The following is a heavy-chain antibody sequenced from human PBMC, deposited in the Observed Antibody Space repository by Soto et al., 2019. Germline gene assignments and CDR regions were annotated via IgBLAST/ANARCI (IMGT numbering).Heavy chain of an antibody. Sequence: GASVKVSCKASGFTFTSSAVQWVRQARGQRLEWIGWIVVGSGNTNYAQKFQERVTITRDMSTSTAYMELSSLRSEDTAAYYCAAGIVVVPYYYYYGMDVWGQGTTVTVSS. CDR1: GFTFTSSA. D-gene: IGHD2-2*01. V-gene: IGHV1-58*01. CDR3: AAGIVVVPYYYYYGMDV. CDR2: IVVGSGNT. J-gene: IGHJ6*02.